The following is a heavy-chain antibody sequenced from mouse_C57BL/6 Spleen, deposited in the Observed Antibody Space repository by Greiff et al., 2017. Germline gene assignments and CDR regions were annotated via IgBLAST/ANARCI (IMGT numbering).Heavy chain of an antibody. V-gene: IGHV1-83*01. Sequence: VQLQQSGPELVKPGASVKMSCKASGYTFTDYYMHWVKQKPGKGLEWIGEIYPGSGNTYYNEKFKGKATLTADTSSSTAYMQLSSLTSEDSAVYFCARDYHWYFDVWGTGTTVTVSS. CDR3: RDYHWYFDV. CDR1: YTFTDYYM. D-gene: IGHD2-4*01. J-gene: IGHJ1*03. CDR2: YPGSGNTY.